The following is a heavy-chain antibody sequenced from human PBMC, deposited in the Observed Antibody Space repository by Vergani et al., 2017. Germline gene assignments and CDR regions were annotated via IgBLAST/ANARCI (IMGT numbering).Heavy chain of an antibody. D-gene: IGHD6-6*01. J-gene: IGHJ6*02. CDR3: ASARIVLPAGVYYYYGMDV. CDR1: GFTFTAPG. CDR2: ISGQNFRT. V-gene: IGHV3-23*01. Sequence: EVQLLESGGGSAQPGESLRLSCVASGFTFTAPGLNWVRQAPGKGLEWVSGISGQNFRTHYADSVKGRFTISRDDSKNTVYLQINSLRAEDTAFYYCASARIVLPAGVYYYYGMDVWGQGTTVTVSS.